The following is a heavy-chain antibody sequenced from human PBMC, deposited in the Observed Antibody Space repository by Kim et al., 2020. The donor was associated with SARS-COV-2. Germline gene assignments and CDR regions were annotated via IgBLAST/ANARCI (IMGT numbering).Heavy chain of an antibody. Sequence: GGSLRLSCAASGFTFDDYAMHWVRQAPGNGLEWVSLISGDGGSTYYADSVKGRFTISRDNSKNSLYLQMNSLRTEDTALYYCAKPSYDILTGSLDYWGQGTLVTVSS. CDR2: ISGDGGST. CDR3: AKPSYDILTGSLDY. CDR1: GFTFDDYA. J-gene: IGHJ4*02. D-gene: IGHD3-9*01. V-gene: IGHV3-43*02.